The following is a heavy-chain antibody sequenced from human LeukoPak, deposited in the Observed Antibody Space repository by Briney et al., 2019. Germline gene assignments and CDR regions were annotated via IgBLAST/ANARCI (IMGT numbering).Heavy chain of an antibody. V-gene: IGHV4-59*01. Sequence: SETLSLTCTVSGGSISSYYWSWIRQPPGQGLEWFGYIYYSGTTNYNPSLKSRVTISVAPSQNQFSLKLSSVTAADTAVYFCARSPTYGFWSGYYYFDPWGQGTLVTVSS. J-gene: IGHJ5*02. CDR3: ARSPTYGFWSGYYYFDP. CDR2: IYYSGTT. CDR1: GGSISSYY. D-gene: IGHD3-3*01.